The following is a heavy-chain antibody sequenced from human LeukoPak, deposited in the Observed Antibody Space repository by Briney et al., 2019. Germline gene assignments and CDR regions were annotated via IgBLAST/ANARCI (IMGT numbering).Heavy chain of an antibody. CDR2: ISSSGSTI. CDR3: AREGSSSWFPFDY. Sequence: QSGGSLRLSCAASGFTFSDYEMNWVRQAPGKGLEWVSYISSSGSTIYYADSVKGRFTISRDNAKNSLYLQMNSLRAEDTAVYYCAREGSSSWFPFDYWGQGTLVTVSS. CDR1: GFTFSDYE. V-gene: IGHV3-48*03. J-gene: IGHJ4*02. D-gene: IGHD6-13*01.